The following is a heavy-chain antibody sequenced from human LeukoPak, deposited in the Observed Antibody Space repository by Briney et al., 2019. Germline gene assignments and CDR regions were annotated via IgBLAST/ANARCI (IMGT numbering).Heavy chain of an antibody. Sequence: SETLSLTCTVSGGSISSSSYYWGWIRQPPGKGLEWIGSIYYSGSTYYNPSLKSRVTISVDTSKNQFSLKLSSVTAADTAVYYCARQDVIATRQLDYWGQGTLVTVSS. V-gene: IGHV4-39*01. CDR3: ARQDVIATRQLDY. CDR2: IYYSGST. CDR1: GGSISSSSYY. D-gene: IGHD6-6*01. J-gene: IGHJ4*02.